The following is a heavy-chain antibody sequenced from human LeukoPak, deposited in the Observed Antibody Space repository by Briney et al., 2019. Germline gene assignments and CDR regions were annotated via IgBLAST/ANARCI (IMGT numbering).Heavy chain of an antibody. V-gene: IGHV3-33*01. CDR1: GFTFSSYG. CDR2: IWYDESNK. Sequence: GGSLRLSCAASGFTFSSYGMHWVRQAPGKGLEWVAVIWYDESNKYYADSVKGRFTISRDNSKNTLYLQMNSLRAEDTAVYYCAREDVGATTGGLDYWGQGTLVTVSS. J-gene: IGHJ4*02. D-gene: IGHD1-26*01. CDR3: AREDVGATTGGLDY.